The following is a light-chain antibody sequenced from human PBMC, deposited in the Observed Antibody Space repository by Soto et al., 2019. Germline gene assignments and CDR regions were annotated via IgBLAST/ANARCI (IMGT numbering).Light chain of an antibody. CDR2: DVS. CDR1: SSDVGAYNF. Sequence: QSALTQPASVSGSPGQSITISCTGSSSDVGAYNFVSWYQQHPGKAPKLMLYDVSNRPSGVSDRFSGSKSGNTASLTISGLQAEDEADYYCSSYTGRIVDVFGNGTKLTVL. CDR3: SSYTGRIVDV. J-gene: IGLJ1*01. V-gene: IGLV2-14*03.